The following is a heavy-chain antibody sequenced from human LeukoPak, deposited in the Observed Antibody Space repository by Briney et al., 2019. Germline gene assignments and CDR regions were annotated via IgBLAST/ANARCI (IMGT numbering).Heavy chain of an antibody. J-gene: IGHJ5*02. CDR3: GTNWFDP. CDR1: GFPFSSYG. Sequence: PGGALRLSCAASGFPFSSYGMHWVRQAPGKGLEWVAIIWYDGSNKYYADSVKGRFTISRDNSKNTLYLQMNSLRAEDTAVYYCGTNWFDPWGQGTLVTVSS. V-gene: IGHV3-33*01. CDR2: IWYDGSNK.